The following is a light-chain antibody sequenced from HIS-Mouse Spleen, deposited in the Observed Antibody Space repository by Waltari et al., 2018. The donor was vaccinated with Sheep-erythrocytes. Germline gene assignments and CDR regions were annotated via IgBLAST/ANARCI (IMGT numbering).Light chain of an antibody. V-gene: IGLV3-16*01. Sequence: SYELTQPPSVSVSLRQMARITCSGYALPKKYAYWYQQKPGQFPVLVIYKDSERPSGIPERFSGSSSGTIVTLTISGVQAEDEADYYCLSADSSGIFWVFGGGTKLTVL. CDR3: LSADSSGIFWV. CDR2: KDS. CDR1: ALPKKY. J-gene: IGLJ3*02.